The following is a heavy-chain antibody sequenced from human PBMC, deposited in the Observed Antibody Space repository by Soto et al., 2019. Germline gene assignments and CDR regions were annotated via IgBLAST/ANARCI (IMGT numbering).Heavy chain of an antibody. CDR1: GCTFSSYA. CDR2: IIPIFGTA. D-gene: IGHD6-13*01. V-gene: IGHV1-69*01. Sequence: QVQLVQSGAEVKKPGSSVKVSCKASGCTFSSYAISWVRQAPGQGLEWMGGIIPIFGTANYAQKVQGRVTLTADESTSTAYRELSSQRSKDTAVSNCARRGASRWRNPWFDSWGQGTLVTVSS. CDR3: ARRGASRWRNPWFDS. J-gene: IGHJ5*01.